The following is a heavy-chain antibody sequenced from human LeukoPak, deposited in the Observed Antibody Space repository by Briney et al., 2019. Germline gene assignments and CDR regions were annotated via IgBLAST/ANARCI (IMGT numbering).Heavy chain of an antibody. CDR1: GFIFSSYA. CDR3: ARDESSGF. D-gene: IGHD5-12*01. V-gene: IGHV3-30-3*01. Sequence: GGSLRLSCAASGFIFSSYAVHWVRQAPGKGLEWVAVISYDGSNKYYADSVKGRFTISRDNSKKTLYLQMNSLRAEDTAVYYCARDESSGFWGQGTLVTVSS. CDR2: ISYDGSNK. J-gene: IGHJ4*02.